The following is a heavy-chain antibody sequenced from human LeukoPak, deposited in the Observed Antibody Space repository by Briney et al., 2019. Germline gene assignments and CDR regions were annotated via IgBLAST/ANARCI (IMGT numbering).Heavy chain of an antibody. CDR2: IKQDGSEK. Sequence: PGGSLRLSCAASGFTFSSYWMSWVRQAPGKGLEWVANIKQDGSEKYYVDSVKGRFTISRDNAKNSLCLQMNSLRAEDTAVYYCAREGKSYYYDSSGPKKAFDIWGQGTMVTVSS. J-gene: IGHJ3*02. CDR1: GFTFSSYW. D-gene: IGHD3-22*01. CDR3: AREGKSYYYDSSGPKKAFDI. V-gene: IGHV3-7*01.